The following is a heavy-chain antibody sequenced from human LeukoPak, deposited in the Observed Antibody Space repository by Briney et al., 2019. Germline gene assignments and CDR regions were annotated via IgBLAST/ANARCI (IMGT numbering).Heavy chain of an antibody. V-gene: IGHV1-24*01. CDR3: ATDRLRTMVRGVLRSLEGFDP. CDR1: GYTLTELP. CDR2: FDPEEGET. J-gene: IGHJ5*02. Sequence: ASVKVSCKVSGYTLTELPMHWVRQAPGKGLEWMGGFDPEEGETIYAQKFQGRVTMTEDTSTDTAYMELSSLRSEDTAVYYCATDRLRTMVRGVLRSLEGFDPWGQGTLVTVSS. D-gene: IGHD3-10*01.